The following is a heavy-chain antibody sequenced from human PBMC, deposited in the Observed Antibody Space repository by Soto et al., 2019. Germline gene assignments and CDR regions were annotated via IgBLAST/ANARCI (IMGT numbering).Heavy chain of an antibody. J-gene: IGHJ4*02. CDR2: INAGNGNT. V-gene: IGHV1-3*01. CDR1: GYTFTSYA. CDR3: ARSLLVRGVIQKLDY. D-gene: IGHD3-10*01. Sequence: GASVKVSCKASGYTFTSYAMHWVRQAPGQRLEWMGWINAGNGNTKYSQKFQGRVTITRDTSASTAYMELSSLRSEDTAVYYCARSLLVRGVIQKLDYWGQGTLVNVSS.